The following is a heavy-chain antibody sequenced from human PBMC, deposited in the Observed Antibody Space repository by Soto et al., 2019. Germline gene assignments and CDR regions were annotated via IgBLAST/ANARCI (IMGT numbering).Heavy chain of an antibody. CDR1: GGSISSYD. CDR3: ARGSGARGYYYYGMDV. V-gene: IGHV4-59*01. Sequence: SETMSLTCTVSGGSISSYDLSWIRTPPGKGLEWIGYIYYSGSTNYNPSLKSRVTISVDTSKNQFSLKLSSVTAADTAVYYCARGSGARGYYYYGMDVWGQGTTVTVSS. D-gene: IGHD3-10*01. J-gene: IGHJ6*02. CDR2: IYYSGST.